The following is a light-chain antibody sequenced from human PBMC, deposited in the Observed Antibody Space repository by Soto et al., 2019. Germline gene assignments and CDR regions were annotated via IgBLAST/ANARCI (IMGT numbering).Light chain of an antibody. CDR3: SSYTTTTRL. Sequence: QSVLTKPPSVSGSPGRSFTISCTGTRSDIGSNNYVSWFQHRPGKAPTLLFYEVSNGPSGVSNHFAGSKSGNTASLTISGLLPEDEAEYYCSSYTTTTRLFGGGTKLTVL. CDR2: EVS. V-gene: IGLV2-14*01. J-gene: IGLJ3*02. CDR1: RSDIGSNNY.